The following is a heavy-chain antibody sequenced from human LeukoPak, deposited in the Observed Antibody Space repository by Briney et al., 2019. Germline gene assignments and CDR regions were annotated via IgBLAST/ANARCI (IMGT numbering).Heavy chain of an antibody. CDR2: INHSGST. CDR1: GGSISSGGYY. D-gene: IGHD2-2*01. Sequence: SETLSLTCTVSGGSISSGGYYWSWIRQPPGKGLEWIGEINHSGSTNYNPSLKSRVTISVDTSKNQFSLKLSSVTAADTAVYYCARGVPHCSSTSCPSGGSDYWGQGTLVTVSS. CDR3: ARGVPHCSSTSCPSGGSDY. V-gene: IGHV4-39*07. J-gene: IGHJ4*02.